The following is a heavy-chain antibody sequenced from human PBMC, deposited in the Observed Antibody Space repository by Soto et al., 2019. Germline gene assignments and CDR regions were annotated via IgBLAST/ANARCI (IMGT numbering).Heavy chain of an antibody. D-gene: IGHD3-9*01. V-gene: IGHV4-34*01. CDR2: INHSGST. J-gene: IGHJ4*02. CDR1: GGSFSGYY. CDR3: ASFYDILTGYPS. Sequence: QVQLQQWGAGLLKPSETLSLTCAVYGGSFSGYYWSWIRQPPGKGLEWIGEINHSGSTNYNPSLKSRVTLSVDTSKNQFSLKLSSVTAADTAVYYCASFYDILTGYPSWGQGTLVTVSS.